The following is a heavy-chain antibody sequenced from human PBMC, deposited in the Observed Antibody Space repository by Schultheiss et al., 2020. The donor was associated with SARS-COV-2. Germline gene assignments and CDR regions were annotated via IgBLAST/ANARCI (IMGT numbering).Heavy chain of an antibody. CDR3: ARWGYFSSSPFDY. J-gene: IGHJ4*02. D-gene: IGHD6-6*01. CDR1: GFTFSSYE. CDR2: IWYDGSNK. Sequence: GGSLRLSCAASGFTFSSYEMNWVRQAPGKGLEWVAVIWYDGSNKYYADSVKGRFTISRENAKNSLYLQMNSLRAGDTAVYYCARWGYFSSSPFDYWGQGTLVTVSS. V-gene: IGHV3-33*08.